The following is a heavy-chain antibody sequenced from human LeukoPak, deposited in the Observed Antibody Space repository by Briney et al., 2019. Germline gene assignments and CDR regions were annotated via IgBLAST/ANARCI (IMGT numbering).Heavy chain of an antibody. Sequence: ASVKVSCKASGYTFTSYYMHWVRQAPGQGLEWMGIINPSGGSTSYAQKFQGRVTMTRDTSMSTVYMELSSLRSEDTAVYYCARAAQDHSSSWYEGYFDYWGQGTLVTVSS. CDR3: ARAAQDHSSSWYEGYFDY. J-gene: IGHJ4*02. V-gene: IGHV1-46*01. CDR1: GYTFTSYY. CDR2: INPSGGST. D-gene: IGHD6-13*01.